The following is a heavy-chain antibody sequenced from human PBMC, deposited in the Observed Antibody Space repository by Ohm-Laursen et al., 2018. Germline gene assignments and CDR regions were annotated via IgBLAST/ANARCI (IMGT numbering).Heavy chain of an antibody. J-gene: IGHJ4*02. V-gene: IGHV3-30*18. D-gene: IGHD6-19*01. Sequence: SLRLSCTASGFTFMTYGMHWVRQAPGKGLEWVALISYDANTEYYADSVKGRFTISRDNSKNTLYLQMNSLRAEDTAVYYCAKVWVSGWSPAGYFDYWGQGTLVTVSS. CDR3: AKVWVSGWSPAGYFDY. CDR2: ISYDANTE. CDR1: GFTFMTYG.